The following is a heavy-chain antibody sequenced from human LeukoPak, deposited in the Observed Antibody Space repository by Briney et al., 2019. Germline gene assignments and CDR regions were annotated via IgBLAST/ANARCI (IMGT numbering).Heavy chain of an antibody. CDR2: INAGNGNT. V-gene: IGHV1-3*01. CDR1: GYTFTSYA. D-gene: IGHD5-12*01. Sequence: ASVKVSCKASGYTFTSYAMHWVRQAPGQRLEWMGWINAGNGNTKYSQKFQGRVTITRDTSVSTAYMELSSLRSEDTAVYYCARDHHIVAPFDYWGQGTLVTVSS. J-gene: IGHJ4*02. CDR3: ARDHHIVAPFDY.